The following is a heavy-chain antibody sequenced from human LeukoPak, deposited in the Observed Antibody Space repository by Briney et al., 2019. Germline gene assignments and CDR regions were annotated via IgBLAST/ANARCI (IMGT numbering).Heavy chain of an antibody. J-gene: IGHJ4*02. CDR3: ARTRWLQFLFDY. CDR2: IYYSGST. CDR1: GGSISSGDYY. Sequence: SQTLSLTCTVSGGSISSGDYYWSWIRQPPGKGLEWIGYIYYSGSTYYNPSLKSRVTISVDTSKNQFSLKLRSVTAADTAVYYCARTRWLQFLFDYWGQGTLVTVPS. V-gene: IGHV4-30-4*01. D-gene: IGHD5-24*01.